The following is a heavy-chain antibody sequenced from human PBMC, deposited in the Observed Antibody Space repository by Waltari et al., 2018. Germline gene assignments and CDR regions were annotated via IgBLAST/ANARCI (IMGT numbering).Heavy chain of an antibody. J-gene: IGHJ6*03. Sequence: EVQLVQSGAEVKKPGESLRISCEGSGYDFSTYWITWVRHMPGKGLEWMGRIDPSDSYTNYSPSFRGHVTISVDMSISTAYIQWSSLRASDTAIYYCARTSTRDFYYMDVWGKGTTVTVSS. CDR3: ARTSTRDFYYMDV. CDR1: GYDFSTYW. CDR2: IDPSDSYT. V-gene: IGHV5-10-1*01. D-gene: IGHD1-1*01.